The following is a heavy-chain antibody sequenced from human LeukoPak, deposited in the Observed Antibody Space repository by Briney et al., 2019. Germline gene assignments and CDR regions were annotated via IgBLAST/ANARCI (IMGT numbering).Heavy chain of an antibody. CDR3: ARGSLWFRELLPYHFDY. J-gene: IGHJ4*02. CDR2: IYYSGST. V-gene: IGHV4-59*01. D-gene: IGHD3-10*01. Sequence: KPSETLSLTCTVSCGSISSYYWGWIRQPPGKGPEGIGYIYYSGSTNYNPSLKSRVTISVDTSKNQFSLKLSSVTAADTAVYYCARGSLWFRELLPYHFDYWGQGTLVTVSS. CDR1: CGSISSYY.